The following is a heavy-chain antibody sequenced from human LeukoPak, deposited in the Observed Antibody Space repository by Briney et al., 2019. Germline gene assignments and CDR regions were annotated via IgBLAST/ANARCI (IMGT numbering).Heavy chain of an antibody. Sequence: PGGSLRLSCAASGFSFTTYRMIWVRQAPGKGLEWVSAIDGTNAYIDYADSVKGRFTISRDNTKNSLYLQKSSLRAEDTALYYFVKGFDYGDLRSNWFDPWGQGTLVTVSS. CDR3: VKGFDYGDLRSNWFDP. D-gene: IGHD4-17*01. V-gene: IGHV3-21*01. CDR2: IDGTNAYI. J-gene: IGHJ5*02. CDR1: GFSFTTYR.